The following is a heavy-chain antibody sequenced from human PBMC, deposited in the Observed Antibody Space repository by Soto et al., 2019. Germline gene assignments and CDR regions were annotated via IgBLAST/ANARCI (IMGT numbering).Heavy chain of an antibody. V-gene: IGHV3-23*01. D-gene: IGHD6-13*01. J-gene: IGHJ4*02. CDR1: GFTFSSYA. Sequence: GGSLRLSCAASGFTFSSYAMSWVRQAPGKGLEWVSAISGSGGSTYYADSVKGRFTISRDNSKNTLYLQMNSLRAEDTAVYYCAKDPKQLVKGRLGPLDYWGQGTLVTVSS. CDR3: AKDPKQLVKGRLGPLDY. CDR2: ISGSGGST.